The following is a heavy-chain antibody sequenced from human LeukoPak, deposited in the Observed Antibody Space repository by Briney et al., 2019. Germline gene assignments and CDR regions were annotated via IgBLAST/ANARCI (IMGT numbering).Heavy chain of an antibody. J-gene: IGHJ4*02. CDR1: GYTFTSFD. Sequence: ASVNVSCKASGYTFTSFDFNWVRQATGQGLEWMGWMKSNNGHTGYAQKFQGRVTMTRDTSISTAYMELSSLTFEDTAVYYCARGPPNWGMVGYWGQGTLVTVSS. CDR3: ARGPPNWGMVGY. D-gene: IGHD7-27*01. V-gene: IGHV1-8*01. CDR2: MKSNNGHT.